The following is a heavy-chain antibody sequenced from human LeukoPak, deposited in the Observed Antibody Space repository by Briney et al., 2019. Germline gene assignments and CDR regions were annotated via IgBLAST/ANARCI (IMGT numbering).Heavy chain of an antibody. CDR3: ARDGYYTIFGVVDYYYYYMDV. CDR2: TYYRSKWYN. D-gene: IGHD3-3*01. Sequence: SQTLSLTCAISGDSVSSNSAAWNWIRQSPSRGLEWLGRTYYRSKWYNDYAVSVKSRITINPDTSKNQFSLQLNSVTPEDTAVYYCARDGYYTIFGVVDYYYYYMDVWGKGTTVTVSS. CDR1: GDSVSSNSAA. J-gene: IGHJ6*03. V-gene: IGHV6-1*01.